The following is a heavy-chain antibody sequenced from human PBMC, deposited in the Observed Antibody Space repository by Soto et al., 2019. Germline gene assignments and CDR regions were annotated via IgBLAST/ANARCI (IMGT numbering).Heavy chain of an antibody. Sequence: VQLVQSGAEVKKPGASVRVSCKASGYTFTRYAMHLVRQAPGQSLEWMGWINAGNGNTKYEQKFQGRVTITRDTSGSTAYMELSSLGSEDTAVYYCAGGGMFFYCYYWGQGTLVTVSS. CDR3: AGGGMFFYCYY. V-gene: IGHV1-3*01. D-gene: IGHD3-16*01. J-gene: IGHJ4*02. CDR1: GYTFTRYA. CDR2: INAGNGNT.